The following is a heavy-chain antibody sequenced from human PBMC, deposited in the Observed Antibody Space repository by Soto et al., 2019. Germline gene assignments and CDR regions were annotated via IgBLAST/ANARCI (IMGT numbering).Heavy chain of an antibody. CDR3: AKEGYSYDPYYFDY. V-gene: IGHV3-30*18. CDR2: ISYDGSNK. J-gene: IGHJ4*02. D-gene: IGHD5-18*01. Sequence: PGGSLRLSCAASGFIFSSYGMHWFRQAPGKGLEWVAVISYDGSNKYYADSVKGRFTISRDNSKNTLYLQMNSLRAEDTAVYYCAKEGYSYDPYYFDYWGQGXLVTVYS. CDR1: GFIFSSYG.